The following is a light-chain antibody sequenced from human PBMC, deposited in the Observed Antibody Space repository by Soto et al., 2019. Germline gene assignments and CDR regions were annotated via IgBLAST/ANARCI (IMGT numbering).Light chain of an antibody. V-gene: IGKV3-11*01. CDR3: QQRSNWPSTT. CDR1: QSVSSY. CDR2: DAS. J-gene: IGKJ5*01. Sequence: EIVLTQSPATLSLSPGERATLSCRASQSVSSYLAWYQQKPGQAPRLLISDASNRATGIPVRFSGSGSGTDFTLTISSLEAEDSAVYYCQQRSNWPSTTFGQGTRLEIK.